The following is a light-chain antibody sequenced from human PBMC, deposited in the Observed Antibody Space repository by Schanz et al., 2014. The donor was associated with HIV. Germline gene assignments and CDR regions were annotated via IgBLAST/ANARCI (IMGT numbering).Light chain of an antibody. CDR1: SRDVDSNNY. Sequence: QSVLTQPASVSGSPGQSITISCTGNSRDVDSNNYVSWYQQCPGKAPKLMIYDVSNRPSGVSNRFSGSKSGNTASLTISGLQAEDEADYDCSSYTSSSSLDVFGTGTKLTVL. CDR2: DVS. V-gene: IGLV2-14*01. J-gene: IGLJ1*01. CDR3: SSYTSSSSLDV.